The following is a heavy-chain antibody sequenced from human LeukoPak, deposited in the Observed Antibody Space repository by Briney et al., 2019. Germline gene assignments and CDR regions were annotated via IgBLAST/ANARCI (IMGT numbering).Heavy chain of an antibody. CDR1: GGTFSSYA. Sequence: SLKVSCKASGGTFSSYAISWVRQAPGQGLEWIGRIIPIFGTANYAQKFHGRVTITTDEYTSTAYTELSSLRSEDTAVYYCAREVGGGYSSSSSAWDYWGQGTLVTVSS. D-gene: IGHD6-6*01. CDR3: AREVGGGYSSSSSAWDY. CDR2: IIPIFGTA. V-gene: IGHV1-69*05. J-gene: IGHJ4*02.